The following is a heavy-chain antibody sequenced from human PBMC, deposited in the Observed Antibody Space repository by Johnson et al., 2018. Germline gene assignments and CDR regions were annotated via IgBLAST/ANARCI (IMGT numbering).Heavy chain of an antibody. V-gene: IGHV4-39*07. Sequence: QVQLQESGPGLVKXSETLSLTCTVSGGSISSSSYYWGWIRQPPGKGLEWIGSIYYSGSTSYTPSLTSRVTKSVDTSKNQFSLKLSSVTAADTAVYYCASEGVGYCSGGSCYAAFDIWGQGTMVTVSS. D-gene: IGHD2-15*01. J-gene: IGHJ3*02. CDR2: IYYSGST. CDR1: GGSISSSSYY. CDR3: ASEGVGYCSGGSCYAAFDI.